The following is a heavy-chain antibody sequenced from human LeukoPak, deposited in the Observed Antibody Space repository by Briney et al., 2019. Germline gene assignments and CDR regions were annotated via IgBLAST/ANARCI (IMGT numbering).Heavy chain of an antibody. J-gene: IGHJ6*03. V-gene: IGHV1-69*13. CDR3: AMTPRTYYYYMDV. D-gene: IGHD1-14*01. CDR2: IIPIFGTA. Sequence: SVKVSCKASGYTFTSYYMHWVRQAPGQGLEWMGGIIPIFGTANYAQKFQGRVTITADESTSTAYMELSSLRSEDTAVYYCAMTPRTYYYYMDVWGKGTTVTVSS. CDR1: GYTFTSYY.